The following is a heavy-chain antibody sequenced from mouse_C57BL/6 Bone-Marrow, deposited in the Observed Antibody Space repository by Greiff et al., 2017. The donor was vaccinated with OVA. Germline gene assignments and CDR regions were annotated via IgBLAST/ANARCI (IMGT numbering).Heavy chain of an antibody. V-gene: IGHV1-59*01. Sequence: QVQLQQPGAELVRPGTSVKLSCKASGYTFTSYWMHWVKQRPGQGLEWIGVIDPSDSYTNYTQKFKGKATLTVDTSSSTAYMQLSSLTSEDSAVYYCARPQCHDWGQGTTLTVAS. CDR1: GYTFTSYW. CDR2: IDPSDSYT. J-gene: IGHJ2*01. CDR3: ARPQCHD. D-gene: IGHD6-1*01.